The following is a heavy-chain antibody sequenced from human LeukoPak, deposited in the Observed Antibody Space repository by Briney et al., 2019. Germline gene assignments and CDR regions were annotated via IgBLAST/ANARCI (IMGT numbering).Heavy chain of an antibody. CDR3: ARSHGYSYFDY. CDR1: GGSISSSLYH. V-gene: IGHV4-39*01. D-gene: IGHD5-18*01. Sequence: PSETLSLTCTVSGGSISSSLYHWGWIRQSPGKNLEWLGSIYYTGTTHYNPSLKSRVTISVDTSKNQFSLNLSSVTAADTAVYYCARSHGYSYFDYWGQGTLDTVSS. J-gene: IGHJ4*02. CDR2: IYYTGTT.